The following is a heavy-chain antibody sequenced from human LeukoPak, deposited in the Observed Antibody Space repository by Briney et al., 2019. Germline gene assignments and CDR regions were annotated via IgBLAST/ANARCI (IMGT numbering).Heavy chain of an antibody. CDR2: IYYSGGIT. CDR3: ARDNDQEDAFDI. V-gene: IGHV4-59*01. D-gene: IGHD2-8*01. J-gene: IGHJ3*02. Sequence: SETLSLTCTVSGGSISSYYWSWIRQPPGKGLEWIGYIYYSGGITNYNPSLKSRVAISVDTSKNQFSLKLSSVTAADTAVYYCARDNDQEDAFDIWGQGTMVTVSS. CDR1: GGSISSYY.